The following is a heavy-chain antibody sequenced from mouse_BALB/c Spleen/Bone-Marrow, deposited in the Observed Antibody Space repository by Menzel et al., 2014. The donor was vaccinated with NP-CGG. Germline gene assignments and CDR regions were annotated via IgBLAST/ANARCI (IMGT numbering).Heavy chain of an antibody. CDR1: GFSLXGYG. J-gene: IGHJ3*01. V-gene: IGHV2-6-7*01. D-gene: IGHD2-2*01. CDR3: ARDGGYGWFAY. Sequence: VKVVDSGPGLVAPSQSLSITCTVSGFSLXGYGVNWVRQPPGKGLEWLGMIWGDGSTDYNSALKSRLSISKDNSKSQVFLKMNSLQTDDTARYYCARDGGYGWFAYWGQGTLVTVSA. CDR2: IWGDGST.